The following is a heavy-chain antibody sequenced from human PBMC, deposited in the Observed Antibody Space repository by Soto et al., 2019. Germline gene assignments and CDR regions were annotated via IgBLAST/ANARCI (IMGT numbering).Heavy chain of an antibody. D-gene: IGHD2-15*01. CDR3: ARGIATGQLDP. Sequence: QVQLVQSGAEVKKRGASVKISCKASGYTFTRYTMNWVRQAPGQRLEWMGWINPDNGNTKSSQKFQDRVIITRDTSARTAYMDLSSLRSEDTAVYYCARGIATGQLDPWGQGTLVTVSS. CDR2: INPDNGNT. CDR1: GYTFTRYT. V-gene: IGHV1-3*01. J-gene: IGHJ5*02.